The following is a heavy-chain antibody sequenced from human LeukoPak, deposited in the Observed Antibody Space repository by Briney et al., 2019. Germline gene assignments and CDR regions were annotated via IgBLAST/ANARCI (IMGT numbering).Heavy chain of an antibody. Sequence: GESLKISCEGSGYRFISYWIVWVRQMPGKGLEWMGIIYPGDSNTIYSPSFRGQVIISADKSVSTAYLRWSSLRASDTAIYYCARVGGPIASRPFYYYGVGGWGQGTRVTVSS. CDR2: IYPGDSNT. V-gene: IGHV5-51*01. CDR1: GYRFISYW. J-gene: IGHJ6*02. D-gene: IGHD6-6*01. CDR3: ARVGGPIASRPFYYYGVGG.